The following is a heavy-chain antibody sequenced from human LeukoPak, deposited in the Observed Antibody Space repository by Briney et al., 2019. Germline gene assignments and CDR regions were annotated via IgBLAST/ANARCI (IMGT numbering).Heavy chain of an antibody. V-gene: IGHV4-34*01. CDR3: ARSAGGYFDSSGYYIFQH. J-gene: IGHJ1*01. Sequence: SETLSLTCAVYGGSFSGYYWSWIRQPPGKGLEWIGEINHSGNTYYNPSLKSRVTISVDTSKNQFSLKLSTVTAADTAVYYCARSAGGYFDSSGYYIFQHWGQGTLVTVSS. CDR2: INHSGNT. CDR1: GGSFSGYY. D-gene: IGHD3-22*01.